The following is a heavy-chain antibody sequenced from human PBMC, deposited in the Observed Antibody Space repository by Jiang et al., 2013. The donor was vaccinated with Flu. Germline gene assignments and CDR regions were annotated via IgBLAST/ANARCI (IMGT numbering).Heavy chain of an antibody. CDR1: GFTVSSKY. V-gene: IGHV3-66*01. CDR2: IYGGGDT. J-gene: IGHJ4*02. D-gene: IGHD2-15*01. CDR3: ASSVTTRGGFDY. Sequence: QLVESGGGLVQPGGSLRLSCAASGFTVSSKYMIWVRQAPGKGLEWVSVIYGGGDTFHADSVKGRFTISRDNSKNTLDLQMNSLRAEDTAVYYCASSVTTRGGFDYWGQGSLVTVSP.